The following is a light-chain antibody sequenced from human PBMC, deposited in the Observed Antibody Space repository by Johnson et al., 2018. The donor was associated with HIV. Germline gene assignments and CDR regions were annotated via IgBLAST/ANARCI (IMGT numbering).Light chain of an antibody. V-gene: IGLV1-51*01. J-gene: IGLJ1*01. Sequence: QSVLTQPPSVSAAPGQKVTISCSGSSSNIGNNDVSWYQQLPGTAPKLLIYDNNKRPSGIPDRFSGSKSGTSATLGITGLQTGDEADYYCGTWDSSLSAYVVGTGTKVTVL. CDR3: GTWDSSLSAYV. CDR1: SSNIGNND. CDR2: DNN.